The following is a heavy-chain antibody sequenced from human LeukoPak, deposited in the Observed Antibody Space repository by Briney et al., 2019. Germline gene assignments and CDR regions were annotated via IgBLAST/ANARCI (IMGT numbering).Heavy chain of an antibody. J-gene: IGHJ4*02. D-gene: IGHD3-16*02. CDR2: ISSSGSTI. Sequence: GGSLRLSCAATGFIFSSYEMNWVRQAPGKGLEWVSYISSSGSTIYYADSVKGRFTISRDNAKNSLYLQMNSLRAEDTAVYYCARDYVGGSYRSFDFWGQGTLVTVSS. CDR3: ARDYVGGSYRSFDF. CDR1: GFIFSSYE. V-gene: IGHV3-48*03.